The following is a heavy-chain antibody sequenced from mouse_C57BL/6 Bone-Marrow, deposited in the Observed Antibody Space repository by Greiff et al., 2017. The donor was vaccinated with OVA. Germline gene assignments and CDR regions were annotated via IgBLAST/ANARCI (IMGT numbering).Heavy chain of an antibody. CDR1: GFTFSDYY. CDR2: ISNGGGST. V-gene: IGHV5-12*01. J-gene: IGHJ4*01. CDR3: ARRRYDGGNAMHY. Sequence: EVNLAESGGGLVQPGGSLKLSCAASGFTFSDYYMYWVRQTPEKRLEWVAYISNGGGSTYYPETVKGRFTISRDNAKNTMYLQMSRLKSEDTAMYYCARRRYDGGNAMHYWGQGTSVTVSS. D-gene: IGHD2-14*01.